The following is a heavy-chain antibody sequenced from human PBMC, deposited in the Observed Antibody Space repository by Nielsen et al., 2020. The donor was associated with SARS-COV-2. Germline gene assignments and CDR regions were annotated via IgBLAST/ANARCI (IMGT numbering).Heavy chain of an antibody. CDR2: IYYSGST. Sequence: TLSLTCTVSGGSISSGGYYWSWIRQHPGKGLEWIGYIYYSGSTYYNPSLKSRVTISVDTSKNQFSLKLSSVTAADTAVYYCARGGDYSNSPGWFDPWGQGTLVTVSS. V-gene: IGHV4-31*03. CDR1: GGSISSGGYY. CDR3: ARGGDYSNSPGWFDP. D-gene: IGHD4-11*01. J-gene: IGHJ5*02.